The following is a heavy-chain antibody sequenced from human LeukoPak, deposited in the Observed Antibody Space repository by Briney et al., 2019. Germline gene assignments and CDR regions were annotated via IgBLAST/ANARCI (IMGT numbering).Heavy chain of an antibody. CDR3: ARQLEVNTYYDFWSGYDSGTIEFDY. CDR1: GYTFTSYD. V-gene: IGHV1-8*01. Sequence: ASVKVSCKASGYTFTSYDINWVRQATGQGLEWMGWMNPNSGNTGYAQKFQGRVTMTRNTSISTAYMELSSLRSEDTAVYYCARQLEVNTYYDFWSGYDSGTIEFDYWGQGTLVTVSS. D-gene: IGHD3-3*01. CDR2: MNPNSGNT. J-gene: IGHJ4*02.